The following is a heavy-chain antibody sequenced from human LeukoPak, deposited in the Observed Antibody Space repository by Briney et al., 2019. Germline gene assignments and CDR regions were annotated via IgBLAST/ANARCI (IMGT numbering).Heavy chain of an antibody. D-gene: IGHD2-21*02. Sequence: SETLSLTCTVSGGSISSYYWSWIRQPPGKGLEWIGYIYYSGSTNYTPSLKSRVTISVDTSKNQFSLKLSSVTAAATAVYYCAIELAYCGGDCYSGYSQHWGQGTLVTVSS. CDR3: AIELAYCGGDCYSGYSQH. V-gene: IGHV4-59*01. CDR2: IYYSGST. J-gene: IGHJ1*01. CDR1: GGSISSYY.